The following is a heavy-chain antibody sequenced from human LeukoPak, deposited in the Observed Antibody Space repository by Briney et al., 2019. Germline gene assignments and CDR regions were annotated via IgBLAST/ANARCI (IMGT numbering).Heavy chain of an antibody. CDR3: ISAGSAGGPN. CDR1: GFTFSSYW. Sequence: GGSLRLSCAASGFTFSSYWMYWVRQAPGKGLVWVSRIETDGSSTSYADSVKGRFTISRDNAKNTLYLQMNSLRAEDTAVYYCISAGSAGGPNWGQGTLVTVSS. V-gene: IGHV3-74*01. CDR2: IETDGSST. J-gene: IGHJ4*02. D-gene: IGHD3-10*01.